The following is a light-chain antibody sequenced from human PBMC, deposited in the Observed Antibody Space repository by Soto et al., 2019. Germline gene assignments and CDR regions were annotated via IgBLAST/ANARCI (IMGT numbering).Light chain of an antibody. CDR3: QQYGSSPYN. CDR1: QRVSSSY. Sequence: DIVLTQSPATLSLSPGERATLSCGASQRVSSSYLAWYQQKPGLAPRLLIYDASSRATGIPDRFSGSGSGTDFTLTISRLEPEDFAVYYCQQYGSSPYNFGQGTKLEIK. CDR2: DAS. J-gene: IGKJ2*01. V-gene: IGKV3D-20*01.